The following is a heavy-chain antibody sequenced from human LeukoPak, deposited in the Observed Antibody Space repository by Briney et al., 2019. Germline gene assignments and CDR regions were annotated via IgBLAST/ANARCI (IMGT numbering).Heavy chain of an antibody. J-gene: IGHJ4*02. CDR2: IFYSGST. CDR3: ARGESKTKFDY. D-gene: IGHD3-16*01. Sequence: SETLSLTCTVSSGSISTSNYYWGWVRQPPGKALEWIGNIFYSGSTYYSPSLKSRVTISVDTSKNQFSLKLSSVTAADTAVYYCARGESKTKFDYWGQGTLVTVSS. V-gene: IGHV4-39*07. CDR1: SGSISTSNYY.